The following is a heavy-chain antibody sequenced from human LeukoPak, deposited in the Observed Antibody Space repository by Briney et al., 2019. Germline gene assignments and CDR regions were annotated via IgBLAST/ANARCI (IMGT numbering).Heavy chain of an antibody. Sequence: PGGSLRLSCAASGFTFSNYSMNWVRQAPGKGLEWVSCISSTSSYTYYADSVKGRFTISRDNAKNSLYLQMNSLRAEDTAVYYCASKVRSGSGSSPFQHWGQGTLVTVSS. D-gene: IGHD3-10*01. CDR1: GFTFSNYS. CDR2: ISSTSSYT. J-gene: IGHJ1*01. V-gene: IGHV3-21*01. CDR3: ASKVRSGSGSSPFQH.